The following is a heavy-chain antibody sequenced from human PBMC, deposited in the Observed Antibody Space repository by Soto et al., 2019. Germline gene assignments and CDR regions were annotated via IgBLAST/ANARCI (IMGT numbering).Heavy chain of an antibody. D-gene: IGHD5-12*01. V-gene: IGHV1-69*13. CDR1: GGTFSSYA. J-gene: IGHJ4*02. CDR3: ARPRGYSGYDNYFDY. Sequence: ASVKVSCKASGGTFSSYAISWVRQAPGQGLEWMGGIIPIFGTANYAQKFQGRVTITADESTSTAYMELSSLRSEDTAVYYCARPRGYSGYDNYFDYWGQGTLVTVSS. CDR2: IIPIFGTA.